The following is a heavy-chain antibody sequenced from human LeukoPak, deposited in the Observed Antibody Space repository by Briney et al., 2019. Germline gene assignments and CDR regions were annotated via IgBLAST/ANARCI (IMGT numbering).Heavy chain of an antibody. CDR3: ARVVVPAAMAWFDP. Sequence: EASVKVSCKASGYTFTGYYMHWVRQAPGQGLEWMGWINPNSGGTNYAQKFQGRVTMTRDTSISTAYMELSRLRSDDTAVYYCARVVVPAAMAWFDPWGQGTLVTVSS. D-gene: IGHD2-2*01. J-gene: IGHJ5*02. CDR1: GYTFTGYY. CDR2: INPNSGGT. V-gene: IGHV1-2*02.